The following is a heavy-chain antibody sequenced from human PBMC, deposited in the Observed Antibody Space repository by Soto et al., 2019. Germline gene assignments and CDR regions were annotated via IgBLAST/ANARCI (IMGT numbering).Heavy chain of an antibody. V-gene: IGHV4-30-2*01. J-gene: IGHJ4*02. Sequence: PSETLSLTGAVSGGFISSGGYSWSWIRQPPGKGLEWIGYIYHSGSTYYNPSLKSRVTISVDRSKNQFSLKLSSVTAADTAVYYCARALGYSYGHFDYWGQGTLVTVSS. D-gene: IGHD5-18*01. CDR2: IYHSGST. CDR1: GGFISSGGYS. CDR3: ARALGYSYGHFDY.